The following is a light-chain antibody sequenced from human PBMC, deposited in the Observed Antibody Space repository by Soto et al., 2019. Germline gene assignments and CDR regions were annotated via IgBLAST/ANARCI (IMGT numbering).Light chain of an antibody. CDR2: SDT. Sequence: SYELTQPPSVSVAPGKTASISWGGNNIGSKGVHWYQQKPGQAPVLVIYSDTDLPPVIPARFSGANSANLATLTISRVEAGDEADYYCQVWDSGSAHVVFGGGTKVTVL. J-gene: IGLJ2*01. V-gene: IGLV3-21*04. CDR1: NIGSKG. CDR3: QVWDSGSAHVV.